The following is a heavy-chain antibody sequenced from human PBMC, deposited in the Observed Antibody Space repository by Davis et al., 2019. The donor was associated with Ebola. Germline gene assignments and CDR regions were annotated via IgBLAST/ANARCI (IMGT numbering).Heavy chain of an antibody. CDR2: IYHSGNT. CDR3: ARDSSYVPGRVPLDY. V-gene: IGHV4-38-2*02. J-gene: IGHJ4*02. Sequence: PGGSLRLSCTVSGYSISSGYYWGWIRQPPGKGLEWIGNIYHSGNTYYNPSLKSRVTISVDTSKNQFSLKLSSVTAADTAVYYCARDSSYVPGRVPLDYWGQGTLVTVSS. D-gene: IGHD3/OR15-3a*01. CDR1: GYSISSGYY.